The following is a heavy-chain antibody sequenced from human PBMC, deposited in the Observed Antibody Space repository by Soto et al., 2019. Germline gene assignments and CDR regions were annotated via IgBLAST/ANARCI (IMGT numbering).Heavy chain of an antibody. CDR3: AREVGNYDFWSGYYNPHYYYGMDV. CDR2: ISAYNGNT. CDR1: GYTFTSYG. Sequence: ASVKVSWKASGYTFTSYGISWGRQAPGQGLEWMGWISAYNGNTNYAQKLQGRVTMTTDTSTSTAYMELRSLRSDDTAVYYCAREVGNYDFWSGYYNPHYYYGMDVWGQGTTVTVSS. V-gene: IGHV1-18*04. J-gene: IGHJ6*02. D-gene: IGHD3-3*01.